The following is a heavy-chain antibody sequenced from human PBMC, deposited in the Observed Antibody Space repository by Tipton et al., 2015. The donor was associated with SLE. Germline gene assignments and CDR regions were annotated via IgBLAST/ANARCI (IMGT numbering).Heavy chain of an antibody. CDR1: RGSFSGYH. V-gene: IGHV4-34*01. CDR3: ARDYRSSTSCPSHYYYMDV. D-gene: IGHD2-2*01. CDR2: INYSGSA. Sequence: TLSLTCTIYRGSFSGYHWNWIRQTPEKGLEWIGEINYSGSANYNPSLKSRVTISMGMSKNQFSLKLSSVTAADTAVYYCARDYRSSTSCPSHYYYMDVWGKGTTVTISS. J-gene: IGHJ6*03.